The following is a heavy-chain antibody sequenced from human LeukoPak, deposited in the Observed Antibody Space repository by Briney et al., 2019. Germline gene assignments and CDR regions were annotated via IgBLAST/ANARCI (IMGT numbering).Heavy chain of an antibody. D-gene: IGHD2-2*01. V-gene: IGHV1-2*02. J-gene: IGHJ5*02. CDR1: GYTFSGYY. CDR3: ARTYCSSTSCANWFDP. Sequence: ASVKVSCKASGYTFSGYYIHWVRQAPGQGLEWMGWINPNSGGTNYAQKFQGRVTMTRDTSISTAYMGLSRLRSDDTAVYYCARTYCSSTSCANWFDPWGQGTLVTVSS. CDR2: INPNSGGT.